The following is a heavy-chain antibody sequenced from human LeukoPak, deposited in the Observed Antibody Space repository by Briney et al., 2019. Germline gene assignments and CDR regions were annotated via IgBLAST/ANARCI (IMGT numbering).Heavy chain of an antibody. J-gene: IGHJ5*01. V-gene: IGHV3-13*01. CDR2: IGTSGDT. Sequence: GGSLRLSCAASGFTFGTYAMHWVRQAPGKGLEWVSTIGTSGDTYYADSVRGRFTISRENSLSLQMSSLGAGDTAVYFCVRGSDNYYFFDSWGQGTLVTVSS. D-gene: IGHD3-22*01. CDR3: VRGSDNYYFFDS. CDR1: GFTFGTYA.